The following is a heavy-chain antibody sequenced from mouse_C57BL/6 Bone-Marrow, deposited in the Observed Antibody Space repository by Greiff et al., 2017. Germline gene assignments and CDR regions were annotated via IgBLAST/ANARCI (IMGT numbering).Heavy chain of an antibody. V-gene: IGHV5-4*03. J-gene: IGHJ2*01. CDR2: ISDGGSYT. CDR1: GFTFSSYA. Sequence: EVKLLESGGGLVKPGGSLKLSCAASGFTFSSYAMSWVRQTPEKRLEWVATISDGGSYTYYPDNVKGRFTISRDNAQNNLYLQMSHLKSEDTAMYYCASTFYFDYWGQGTTLTVSS. CDR3: ASTFYFDY.